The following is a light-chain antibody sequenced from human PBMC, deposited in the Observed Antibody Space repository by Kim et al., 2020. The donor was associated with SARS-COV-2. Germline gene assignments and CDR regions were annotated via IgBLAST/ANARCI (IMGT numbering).Light chain of an antibody. CDR1: KLGDKY. CDR3: QAWDSSTVV. Sequence: VPPGQTASITCSGDKLGDKYACWYQQKPGQSPVLVIYQDNKRPSGIPGRFSGSNSGNTATLTISGTQAMDEADYYCQAWDSSTVVFGGGTQLTVL. CDR2: QDN. J-gene: IGLJ2*01. V-gene: IGLV3-1*01.